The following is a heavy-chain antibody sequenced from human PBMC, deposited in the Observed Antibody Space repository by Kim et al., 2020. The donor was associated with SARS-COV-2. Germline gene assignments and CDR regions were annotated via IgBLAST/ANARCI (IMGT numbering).Heavy chain of an antibody. V-gene: IGHV1-3*01. D-gene: IGHD2-2*01. J-gene: IGHJ6*02. CDR1: GYTFTSYA. Sequence: ASVKVSCKSSGYTFTSYAMHWVRQAPGQRLEWMGWINAGNGNTKYSQKFQGRVTITRDTSASTAYMELSSLRSEDTAVYYCAREGCSSTSCYGYYYYGMDVWGQGTTVTVSS. CDR2: INAGNGNT. CDR3: AREGCSSTSCYGYYYYGMDV.